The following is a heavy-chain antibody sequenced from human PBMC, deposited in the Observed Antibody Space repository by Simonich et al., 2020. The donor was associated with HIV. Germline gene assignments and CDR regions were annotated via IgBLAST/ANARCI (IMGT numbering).Heavy chain of an antibody. D-gene: IGHD7-27*01. CDR3: ARGNQRANWGYPPRHWFDT. Sequence: QVQLQQWGAGLLKPSETLSLTCAVYGGSFSSYYWSWIRQPPGKGLEWIGEINHSGSTNYNPSLKGRVTISVDTSKNQFSRKLSAVTAADTALYFCARGNQRANWGYPPRHWFDTWGQGTLVSVSS. CDR1: GGSFSSYY. CDR2: INHSGST. V-gene: IGHV4-34*01. J-gene: IGHJ5*02.